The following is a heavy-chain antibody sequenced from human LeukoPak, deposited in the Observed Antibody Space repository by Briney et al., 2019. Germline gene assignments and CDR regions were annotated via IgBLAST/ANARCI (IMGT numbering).Heavy chain of an antibody. V-gene: IGHV1-24*01. CDR1: GYTLTELS. Sequence: ASVTVSCKVSGYTLTELSMHWVRQAPGKGLEWMGGFDPEDGETIYAQKFQGRVTMTEDTSTDTAYMELSSLRSEDTAVYYCATDRSGSYSGDAFDIWGQGTMVTVSS. J-gene: IGHJ3*02. CDR3: ATDRSGSYSGDAFDI. D-gene: IGHD1-26*01. CDR2: FDPEDGET.